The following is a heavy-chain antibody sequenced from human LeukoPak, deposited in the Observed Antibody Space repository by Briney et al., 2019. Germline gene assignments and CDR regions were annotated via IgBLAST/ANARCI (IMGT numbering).Heavy chain of an antibody. Sequence: PGGSLRLSCAASGFTFSSYGMSWVRQAPEKGLEWVSAISGSGGSTYYADSVKGRFTISRDNSKNTLYLQMNSLRAEDTAVYYCAKAATRGILRYFDWFQNWGQGTLVTVSS. CDR1: GFTFSSYG. CDR3: AKAATRGILRYFDWFQN. CDR2: ISGSGGST. V-gene: IGHV3-23*01. D-gene: IGHD3-9*01. J-gene: IGHJ1*01.